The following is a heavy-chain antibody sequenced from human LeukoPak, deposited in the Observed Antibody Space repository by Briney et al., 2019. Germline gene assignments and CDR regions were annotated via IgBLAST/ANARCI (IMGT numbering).Heavy chain of an antibody. V-gene: IGHV4-4*02. D-gene: IGHD2-21*02. CDR1: GFTFSNYAM. Sequence: GSLRLSCAASGFTFSNYAMSWVRQPPGKGLEWIGEIYHSGSTNYNPSLKSRVTISVDKSKNQFSLKLSSVTAADTAVYYCARGIVVVTAIVAFDIWGQGTMVTVSS. CDR3: ARGIVVVTAIVAFDI. CDR2: IYHSGST. J-gene: IGHJ3*02.